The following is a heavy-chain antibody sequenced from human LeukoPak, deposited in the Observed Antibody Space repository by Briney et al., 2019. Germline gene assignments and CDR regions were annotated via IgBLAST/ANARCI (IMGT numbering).Heavy chain of an antibody. Sequence: GGSLRVSCAASRFTLSTYWMHWVRPVPGKGLDWVANINPDGSGKRYVDSVKGRFTIARDNADNSLSLQMNSLRAEDTAVYYCASWGAGGNSWGQGTLVTVSS. D-gene: IGHD3-16*01. J-gene: IGHJ4*02. CDR1: RFTLSTYW. CDR3: ASWGAGGNS. V-gene: IGHV3-7*01. CDR2: INPDGSGK.